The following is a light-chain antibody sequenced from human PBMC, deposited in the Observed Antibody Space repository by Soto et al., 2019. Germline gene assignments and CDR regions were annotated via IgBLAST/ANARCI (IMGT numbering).Light chain of an antibody. CDR3: HNYNSAPLT. V-gene: IGKV1-27*01. CDR2: ATS. CDR1: QDISNS. Sequence: DIPMTQSPSSLSASVGDRVTITCRASQDISNSLAWYQQKPGKVPKVLIYATSILQSGVPARFSGSGSGTDFTLTISSLQPEDVATYYCHNYNSAPLTFGGGTKVEI. J-gene: IGKJ4*01.